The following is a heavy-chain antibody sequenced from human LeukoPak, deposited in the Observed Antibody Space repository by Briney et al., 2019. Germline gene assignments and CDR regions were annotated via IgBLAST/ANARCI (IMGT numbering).Heavy chain of an antibody. CDR3: ARDHLDCSGGSCYYGGEDY. CDR2: IIPIFGTA. V-gene: IGHV1-69*13. D-gene: IGHD2-15*01. J-gene: IGHJ4*02. CDR1: GGTFSSYA. Sequence: SVKVSCKASGGTFSSYAISWVRQAPGQGLEWMGGIIPIFGTANYAQKFQGRVTITADESTSTAYMELSSLRSEDTAVYYCARDHLDCSGGSCYYGGEDYRGQGTLVTVSS.